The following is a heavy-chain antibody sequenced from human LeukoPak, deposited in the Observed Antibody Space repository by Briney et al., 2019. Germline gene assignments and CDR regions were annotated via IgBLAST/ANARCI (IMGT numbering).Heavy chain of an antibody. V-gene: IGHV4-59*01. CDR3: ARNKRGLRLSPHYYYYMDV. CDR1: GGSISSYY. Sequence: SETLSLTCTVSGGSISSYYWSWIRQPPGKGLEWIGYIYYSGSTNYNPSLKSRVTISVDTSKNQFSLKLSSVTAADTAVYYCARNKRGLRLSPHYYYYMDVWGKGTTVTVSS. D-gene: IGHD2/OR15-2a*01. CDR2: IYYSGST. J-gene: IGHJ6*03.